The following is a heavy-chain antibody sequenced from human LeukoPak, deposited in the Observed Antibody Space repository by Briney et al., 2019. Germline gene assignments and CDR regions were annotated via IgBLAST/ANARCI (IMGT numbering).Heavy chain of an antibody. Sequence: ASVKVSCKASGYTFTGYYMHWVRQAPGQGLEWMGWINPNSGDTNYAQKFQGRVTLTRDTSISTAYMELSGLRSDDTAIYYCARDGALDFWGQGTLVTVSS. CDR2: INPNSGDT. D-gene: IGHD4/OR15-4a*01. CDR3: ARDGALDF. CDR1: GYTFTGYY. V-gene: IGHV1-2*02. J-gene: IGHJ4*02.